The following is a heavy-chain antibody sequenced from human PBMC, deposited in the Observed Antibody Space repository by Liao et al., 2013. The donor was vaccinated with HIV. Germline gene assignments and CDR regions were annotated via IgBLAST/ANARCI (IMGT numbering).Heavy chain of an antibody. J-gene: IGHJ3*01. Sequence: QVQLQESGPGLVKPSETLSLRCSVSGGSISSYYWSWIRQSAGKRLEWIGGIYGSGGSKYNPSLKGRVTLSVDATRNQFFLNMNSVTAADTAVYYCARGGGGFDVWGRGTVVIVSS. V-gene: IGHV4-4*07. CDR1: GGSISSYY. CDR3: ARGGGGFDV. CDR2: IYGSGGS.